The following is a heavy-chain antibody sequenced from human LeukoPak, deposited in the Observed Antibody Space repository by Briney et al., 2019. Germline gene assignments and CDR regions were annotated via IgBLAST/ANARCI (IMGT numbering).Heavy chain of an antibody. V-gene: IGHV1-2*02. Sequence: ASVKVSCKASGYTFTGYYIHWVRQAPGQGLEWMGWINPNSGGTNYAQKFQGRVTMTRDTSSNTAYMELSSLTADDTASYFCARETTPNVEGATWGWFDPWGQGTLVTVSS. CDR1: GYTFTGYY. CDR3: ARETTPNVEGATWGWFDP. J-gene: IGHJ5*02. D-gene: IGHD4/OR15-4a*01. CDR2: INPNSGGT.